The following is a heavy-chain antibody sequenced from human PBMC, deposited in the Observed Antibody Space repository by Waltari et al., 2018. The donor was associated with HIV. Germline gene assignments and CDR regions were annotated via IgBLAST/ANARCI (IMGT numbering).Heavy chain of an antibody. D-gene: IGHD2-2*01. Sequence: EVCLVEAGGALVHPGGSLIASCGRSSFSFACYGLHLVRQAPEKGLSWIPFISSTGNTKQYADSVRGRFTISRDNAKNSLYLQMNSLRAEDTAIYYCARDRMVVIPPAPTWFDPWGQGTLVTVSS. CDR2: ISSTGNTK. J-gene: IGHJ5*02. CDR3: ARDRMVVIPPAPTWFDP. CDR1: SFSFACYG. V-gene: IGHV3-48*01.